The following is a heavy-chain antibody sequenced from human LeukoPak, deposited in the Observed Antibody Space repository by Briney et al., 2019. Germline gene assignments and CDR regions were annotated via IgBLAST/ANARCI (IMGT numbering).Heavy chain of an antibody. V-gene: IGHV4-30-4*08. CDR1: GGSISSGDYY. D-gene: IGHD6-13*01. CDR2: IYYSGST. Sequence: SETLSLTCTVSGGSISSGDYYWSWIRQPPGKGLEWIGYIYYSGSTYYNPSLKSRVTISVDTSKNQFSLKLSSVTAADTAVYYCARALPSIAALGYWGQGTLVTVSS. CDR3: ARALPSIAALGY. J-gene: IGHJ4*02.